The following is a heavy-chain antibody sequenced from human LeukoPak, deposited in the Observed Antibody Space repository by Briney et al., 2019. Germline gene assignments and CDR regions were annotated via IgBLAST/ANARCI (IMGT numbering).Heavy chain of an antibody. D-gene: IGHD4-23*01. CDR3: ARDRTYGGNSGFDY. Sequence: SETLSLTCTVSGGSISSYYWSWIRQPAGEGLEWIGRTYTSGSTNYNPSLKSRVTMSVETSKNQFSLNLTSVTAADTAVYYCARDRTYGGNSGFDYWGQGTLVTVSS. CDR1: GGSISSYY. V-gene: IGHV4-4*07. J-gene: IGHJ4*02. CDR2: TYTSGST.